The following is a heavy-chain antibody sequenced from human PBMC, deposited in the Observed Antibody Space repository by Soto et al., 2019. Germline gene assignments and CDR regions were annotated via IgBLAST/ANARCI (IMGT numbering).Heavy chain of an antibody. V-gene: IGHV4-61*01. CDR3: ARDVPLKFYGSGSYFAFDI. J-gene: IGHJ3*02. Sequence: SETLSLTCTVSGGSVSSGSYYWSWIRQPPGKGLEWIGYIYYGGSTNYNPSLKSRVTISVDTSKNQFSLKLSSVTAADTAVYYCARDVPLKFYGSGSYFAFDIWGQGTMVTVSS. D-gene: IGHD3-10*01. CDR1: GGSVSSGSYY. CDR2: IYYGGST.